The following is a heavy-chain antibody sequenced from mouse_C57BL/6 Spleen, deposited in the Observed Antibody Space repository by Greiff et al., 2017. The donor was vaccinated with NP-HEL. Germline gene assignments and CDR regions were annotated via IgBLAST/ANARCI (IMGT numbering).Heavy chain of an antibody. CDR1: GYTFTSYW. D-gene: IGHD2-2*01. J-gene: IGHJ3*01. CDR2: IHPNSGST. Sequence: QVQLKQPGAELVKPGASVKLSCKASGYTFTSYWMHWVKQRPGQDLEWIGMIHPNSGSTNYNEKFKSKATLTVDKSSSTAYMQLSSLTSEDSAVYYCARSVYYGYDGGFAYWGQGTLVTVSA. CDR3: ARSVYYGYDGGFAY. V-gene: IGHV1-64*01.